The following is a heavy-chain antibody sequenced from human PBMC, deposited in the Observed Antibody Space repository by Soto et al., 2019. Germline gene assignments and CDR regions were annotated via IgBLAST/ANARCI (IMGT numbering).Heavy chain of an antibody. CDR2: IWYDGSNK. Sequence: WGSLRLSCAASGFTFSSYGMHWVRQAPGKGLEWVAVIWYDGSNKYYADSVKGRFTISRDNSKNTLYLQMNSLRAEDTAVYYCARGANYYDSSGYAFWSWGQGTMVTVSS. CDR3: ARGANYYDSSGYAFWS. D-gene: IGHD3-22*01. V-gene: IGHV3-33*01. CDR1: GFTFSSYG. J-gene: IGHJ3*01.